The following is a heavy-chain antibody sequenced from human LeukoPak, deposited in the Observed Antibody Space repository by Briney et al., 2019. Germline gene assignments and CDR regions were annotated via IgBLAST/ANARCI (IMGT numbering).Heavy chain of an antibody. Sequence: GGSLRLSCAASGFTVSSNYMSWVRQAPGKGLEWVSVIYSGGSTYYADSVKGRFTISRDNSKNTLYLQMNSLRAEDTAVYYCARASSHCSSTSCYIGYWGQGTLVAVSS. D-gene: IGHD2-2*01. V-gene: IGHV3-53*01. CDR3: ARASSHCSSTSCYIGY. CDR2: IYSGGST. CDR1: GFTVSSNY. J-gene: IGHJ4*02.